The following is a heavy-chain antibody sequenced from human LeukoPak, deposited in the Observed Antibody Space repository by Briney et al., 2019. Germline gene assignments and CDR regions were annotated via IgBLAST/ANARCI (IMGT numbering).Heavy chain of an antibody. Sequence: PGGSLRLSCAASGFTFSDYYMSWIRQAPGKGLEWVSYISSSSDYTNYAVSVKGRFTISRDNAKNSLYLQVSSLRAEDTAVYYCARGGGSNYFDHWGQGTLVTVSS. CDR2: ISSSSDYT. V-gene: IGHV3-11*05. D-gene: IGHD3-16*01. J-gene: IGHJ4*02. CDR3: ARGGGSNYFDH. CDR1: GFTFSDYY.